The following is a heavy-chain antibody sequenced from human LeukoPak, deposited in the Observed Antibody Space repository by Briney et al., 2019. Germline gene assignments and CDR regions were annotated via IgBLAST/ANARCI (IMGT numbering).Heavy chain of an antibody. V-gene: IGHV3-53*01. CDR3: ASDLVY. Sequence: PGGSLRLSCAASGVTVSSHYMNWVRRAPGKGLEWVSVIYGVDGTYYADPVKGRFTISRDNSKNTVYLQMNSLRAEDAAVYYCASDLVYWGQGTLVTVSS. CDR2: IYGVDGT. CDR1: GVTVSSHY. D-gene: IGHD2-8*02. J-gene: IGHJ4*02.